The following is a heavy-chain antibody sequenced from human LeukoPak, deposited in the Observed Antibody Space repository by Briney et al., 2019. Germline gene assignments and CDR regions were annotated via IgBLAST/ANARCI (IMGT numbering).Heavy chain of an antibody. J-gene: IGHJ6*03. CDR2: MNPNSGNT. Sequence: ASVKVSCKASGYTFTSYDINWVRQATGQGLEWMGWMNPNSGNTGYAQKFQGRVTMTRNTSISTAYMELSSLRSEDTAVYYCASLAAAGMAALQKGNYYYYYMDVWGKGTTVTVSS. CDR3: ASLAAAGMAALQKGNYYYYYMDV. V-gene: IGHV1-8*01. CDR1: GYTFTSYD. D-gene: IGHD6-13*01.